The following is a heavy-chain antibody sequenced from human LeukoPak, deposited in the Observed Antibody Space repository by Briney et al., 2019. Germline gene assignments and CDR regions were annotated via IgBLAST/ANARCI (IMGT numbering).Heavy chain of an antibody. D-gene: IGHD4-17*01. CDR1: GFTFSDYY. CDR2: ISSSGSTI. J-gene: IGHJ4*02. V-gene: IGHV3-11*01. CDR3: AKDLDYVGPNFDY. Sequence: AGGSLRLSCAASGFTFSDYYMSWIRQAPGKGLEWVSYISSSGSTIYYADSVKGRFTISRDNAKNSLYLQMNSLRAEDTAVYYCAKDLDYVGPNFDYWGQGTLVTVSS.